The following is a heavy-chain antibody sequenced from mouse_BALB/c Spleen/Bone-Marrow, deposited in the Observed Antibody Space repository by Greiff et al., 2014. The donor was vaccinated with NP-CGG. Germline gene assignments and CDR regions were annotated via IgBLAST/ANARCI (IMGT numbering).Heavy chain of an antibody. V-gene: IGHV1-9*01. D-gene: IGHD2-14*01. J-gene: IGHJ4*01. CDR3: ARAYRYGRYAMDY. CDR2: ILPGSGSI. CDR1: GYTFSTYW. Sequence: VKLVESGAELMKPGASVKISCKVTGYTFSTYWIEWVKQRPGHGLEWIGEILPGSGSINYNEKFKSKATFTADTSSNTAYIQRSILTSEDSAVYCCARAYRYGRYAMDYWGQGTSVTVSS.